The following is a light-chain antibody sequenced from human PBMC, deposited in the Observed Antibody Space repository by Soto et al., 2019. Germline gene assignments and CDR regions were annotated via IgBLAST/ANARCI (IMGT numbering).Light chain of an antibody. CDR3: QQRSNWPPLT. CDR2: DAS. Sequence: EIVLTQSPATLSLSPGESATLSCRTSQSVSIYLAWYQQKPGQAPRLLIYDASTRATGIPARFSGSGSGTDFSLTIGSLEPEDLAVYYCQQRSNWPPLTFGGGTKVEIK. CDR1: QSVSIY. J-gene: IGKJ4*01. V-gene: IGKV3-11*01.